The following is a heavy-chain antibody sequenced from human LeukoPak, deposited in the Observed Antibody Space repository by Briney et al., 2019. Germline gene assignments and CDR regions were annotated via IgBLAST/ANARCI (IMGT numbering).Heavy chain of an antibody. CDR3: AKAYSSGGINAFDI. CDR2: ISWNSCYI. J-gene: IGHJ3*02. Sequence: GGSLRLSCAASGFTFDDYAMHWVRQAPGKGLEWVSGISWNSCYIDYADSVKGRFTISRDNAKNSLYLQMNSLRAEDMALYYCAKAYSSGGINAFDISGQGRMVTVSS. D-gene: IGHD6-19*01. CDR1: GFTFDDYA. V-gene: IGHV3-9*03.